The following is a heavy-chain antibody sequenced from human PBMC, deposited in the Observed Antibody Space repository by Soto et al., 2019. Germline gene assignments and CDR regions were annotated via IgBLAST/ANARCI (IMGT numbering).Heavy chain of an antibody. D-gene: IGHD3-3*01. CDR2: MNPNRGNT. CDR3: ARGGDFGGVIQYCDAMDV. V-gene: IGHV1-8*02. Sequence: QVQLVQSGAEVKKPGASVKVSCKASGYSFTSYDINWVRQATGQGLEWLGWMNPNRGNTNDARKFHGRVTMNSGNCIRTAYVELSSLRSDDTAVYYCARGGDFGGVIQYCDAMDVWGQGNTVTVSS. J-gene: IGHJ6*01. CDR1: GYSFTSYD.